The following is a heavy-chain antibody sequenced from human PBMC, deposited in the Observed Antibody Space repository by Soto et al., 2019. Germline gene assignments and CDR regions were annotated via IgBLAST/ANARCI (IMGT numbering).Heavy chain of an antibody. J-gene: IGHJ3*02. D-gene: IGHD3-3*01. CDR3: ARGENYDFWRNDYQGGTFHI. CDR1: GDTMSIAGSY. CDR2: IYYSEST. Sequence: SESMDFACTLCGDTMSIAGSYWTWIHNNPGKRLARIWYIYYSESTYYNPSLKSRVTISVDRSKNQFSLKLSSVTAADTVVYYCARGENYDFWRNDYQGGTFHIWAQGTMLTVSS. V-gene: IGHV4-31*03.